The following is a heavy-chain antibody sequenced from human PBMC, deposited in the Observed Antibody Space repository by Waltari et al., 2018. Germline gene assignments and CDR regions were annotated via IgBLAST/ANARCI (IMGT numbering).Heavy chain of an antibody. V-gene: IGHV4-4*02. CDR1: GGSITSNW. CDR2: IHHSGTT. D-gene: IGHD6-25*01. Sequence: QVQLEESGPGLVKTSGTLSLTCAVSGGSITSNWWSWVRQPPGKGLEWIGEIHHSGTTYANPSLKSRVFISVYIFNNQFALRLDSMAAADTAVYYCAIHVSEAGQRGFDNWCQGILVTVSS. J-gene: IGHJ4*02. CDR3: AIHVSEAGQRGFDN.